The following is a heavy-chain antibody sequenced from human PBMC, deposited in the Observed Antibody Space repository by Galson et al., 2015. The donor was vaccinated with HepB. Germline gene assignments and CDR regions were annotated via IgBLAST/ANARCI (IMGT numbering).Heavy chain of an antibody. CDR1: GYTLTELS. Sequence: SVKVSCKVSGYTLTELSMHWVRQAPGQGLEWMGIINPSGGSTSYAQKFQGRVTMTRDTSTSTVYMELSSLRSEDTAVYYCAHSSSYAFDIWGQGTMVTVSS. CDR3: AHSSSYAFDI. V-gene: IGHV1-46*01. J-gene: IGHJ3*02. D-gene: IGHD6-13*01. CDR2: INPSGGST.